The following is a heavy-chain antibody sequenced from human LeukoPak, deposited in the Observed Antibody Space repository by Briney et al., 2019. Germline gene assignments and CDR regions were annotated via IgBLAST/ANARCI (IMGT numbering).Heavy chain of an antibody. V-gene: IGHV1-69*06. CDR3: ARDRDYGGNLYFDY. CDR1: GGTFSSYA. D-gene: IGHD4-23*01. Sequence: GASVKVSCKASGGTFSSYAISWVRQAPGQGLEWMGGIIPIFGTANYAQKFQGRVTITADKSTSTAYMELSSLRSEDTAVYYCARDRDYGGNLYFDYWGQGTLVTVSS. CDR2: IIPIFGTA. J-gene: IGHJ4*02.